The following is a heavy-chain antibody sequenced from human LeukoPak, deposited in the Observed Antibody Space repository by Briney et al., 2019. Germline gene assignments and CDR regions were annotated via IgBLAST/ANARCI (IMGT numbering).Heavy chain of an antibody. CDR2: INPKNGGT. Sequence: GSSVKVACKASGGTFSSYAISWVRQAPGQGLEWIGWINPKNGGTNYAQKFQGRVTMTRDTSISTAYMELSRLRSDDTAVYYCARGEGTGPYYDNSGYYLDVWGQGTTVTVSS. D-gene: IGHD3-22*01. J-gene: IGHJ6*02. CDR3: ARGEGTGPYYDNSGYYLDV. CDR1: GGTFSSYA. V-gene: IGHV1-2*02.